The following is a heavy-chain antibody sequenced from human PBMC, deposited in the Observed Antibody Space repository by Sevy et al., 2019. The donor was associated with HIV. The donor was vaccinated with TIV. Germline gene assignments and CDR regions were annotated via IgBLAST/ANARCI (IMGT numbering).Heavy chain of an antibody. Sequence: GGSLRLSCAASGFTFSTYWMSWVRQAPGKGLEWVANINEDGSDKYYVDSVKGRFTISRDNAKNSLCLQMNGLRAEDTAVYYCARRWGLQSRTLFDYWGQGTLVTVSS. CDR3: ARRWGLQSRTLFDY. CDR1: GFTFSTYW. CDR2: INEDGSDK. V-gene: IGHV3-7*01. J-gene: IGHJ4*02. D-gene: IGHD1-1*01.